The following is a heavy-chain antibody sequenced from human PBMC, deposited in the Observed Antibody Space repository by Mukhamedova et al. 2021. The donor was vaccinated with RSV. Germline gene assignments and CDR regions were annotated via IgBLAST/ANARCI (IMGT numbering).Heavy chain of an antibody. V-gene: IGHV5-10-1*01. CDR2: IDPSDSYT. Sequence: MGRIDPSDSYTNYSPSFQGHVTISADKSISTAYLQWSSLKASDTAMYYCASGGDSIAAAGTGYYYYGMDVWGQGTTVTVSS. J-gene: IGHJ6*02. CDR3: ASGGDSIAAAGTGYYYYGMDV. D-gene: IGHD6-13*01.